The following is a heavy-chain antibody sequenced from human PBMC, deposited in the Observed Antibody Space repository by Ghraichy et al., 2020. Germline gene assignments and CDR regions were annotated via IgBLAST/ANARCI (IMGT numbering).Heavy chain of an antibody. V-gene: IGHV3-30*04. CDR1: GFTFSSYA. Sequence: GGSLRLSCAASGFTFSSYAMHWVRQAPGKGLEWVAVISYDGSNKYYADSVKGRFTISRDNSKNTLYLQMNSLRAEDTAVYYCARAVAGIFYGMDVWGQGTTVTVSS. J-gene: IGHJ6*02. CDR2: ISYDGSNK. CDR3: ARAVAGIFYGMDV. D-gene: IGHD6-19*01.